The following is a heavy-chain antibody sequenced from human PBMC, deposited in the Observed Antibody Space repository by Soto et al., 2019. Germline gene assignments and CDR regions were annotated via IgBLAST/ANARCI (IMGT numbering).Heavy chain of an antibody. Sequence: ASVKVSCKASGYTFPSYGISWVRQAPGQGLEWMGRIIVDSGNTNYAQKLQERLTINTDMSTNTAYMELSSLRSEDTAVYYCAAVPYYYDTSGTYFDYWGQGTLVTVSS. CDR1: GYTFPSYG. CDR2: IIVDSGNT. J-gene: IGHJ4*02. CDR3: AAVPYYYDTSGTYFDY. D-gene: IGHD3-22*01. V-gene: IGHV1-18*01.